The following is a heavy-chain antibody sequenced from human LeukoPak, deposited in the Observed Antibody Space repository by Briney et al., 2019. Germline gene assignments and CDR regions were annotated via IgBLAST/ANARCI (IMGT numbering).Heavy chain of an antibody. CDR2: IRYDGSNT. CDR3: ARKIWFGD. Sequence: PGGSLRLSCAASGFIFSSYGMHWVRQAPGKGLEWVAFIRYDGSNTYYADSVKGRFTISRDNSKNTLYLQMNSLRGEDTAVYYCARKIWFGDWGQGTLVTVSS. J-gene: IGHJ4*02. CDR1: GFIFSSYG. V-gene: IGHV3-30*02. D-gene: IGHD3-10*01.